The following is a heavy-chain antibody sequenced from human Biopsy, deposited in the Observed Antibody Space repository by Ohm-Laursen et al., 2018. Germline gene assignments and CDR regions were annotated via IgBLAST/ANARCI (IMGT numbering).Heavy chain of an antibody. D-gene: IGHD3-9*01. CDR3: ATKLTGYFHH. Sequence: SVKVSCKAPGGTFSNYGVSWVRQAPGQGLEWLGGNIPILGTGNYAQKFQDRVTVAADTSTSTATMELRSLRSDDTAVYYCATKLTGYFHHWGQRTLVIVSS. CDR2: NIPILGTG. CDR1: GGTFSNYG. V-gene: IGHV1-69*06. J-gene: IGHJ1*01.